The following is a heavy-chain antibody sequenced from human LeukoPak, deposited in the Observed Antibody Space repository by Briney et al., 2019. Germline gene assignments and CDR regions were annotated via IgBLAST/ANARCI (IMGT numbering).Heavy chain of an antibody. V-gene: IGHV4-30-2*01. CDR1: GGSISSGGYY. J-gene: IGHJ4*02. CDR2: IYHSGST. CDR3: ARGNDYGGNHFDY. Sequence: SQTLSLTCTVSGGSISSGGYYWSWIRQPPGKGLEWIGYIYHSGSTYYNPSLKSRVTISVDKSKNQFSLKLSSVTAADTAVYYCARGNDYGGNHFDYWGQGTLVTVSS. D-gene: IGHD4-23*01.